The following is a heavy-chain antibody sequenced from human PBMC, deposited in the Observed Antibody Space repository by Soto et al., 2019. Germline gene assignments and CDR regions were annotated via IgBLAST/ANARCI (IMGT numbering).Heavy chain of an antibody. Sequence: PGGSLRLSCAAFGFTFSSYAMHWVRQAPGKGLEWVAVISYDGSNKYYADSVKGRFTISRDNSKNTLYLQMNSLRAEDTAVYYCARVYYDILTGYLYYYYGMDVWGQGTTVTVSS. CDR2: ISYDGSNK. V-gene: IGHV3-30-3*01. CDR3: ARVYYDILTGYLYYYYGMDV. J-gene: IGHJ6*02. D-gene: IGHD3-9*01. CDR1: GFTFSSYA.